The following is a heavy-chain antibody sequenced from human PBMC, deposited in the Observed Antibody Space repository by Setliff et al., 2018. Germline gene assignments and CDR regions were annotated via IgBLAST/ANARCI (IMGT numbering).Heavy chain of an antibody. V-gene: IGHV3-11*04. D-gene: IGHD3-3*01. J-gene: IGHJ6*03. CDR3: AKGGEYYDFWSGYPLEPPSYYYYYMDV. CDR2: ITSSSSTI. Sequence: LSLTCTVSGGSISSSSYYWGWIRQPPGKGLEWVSYITSSSSTIDYADSVKGRFTISRDNAKNSLYLQMNSLRAEDAAVYYCAKGGEYYDFWSGYPLEPPSYYYYYMDVWGKGTTVTVSS. CDR1: GGSISSSSYY.